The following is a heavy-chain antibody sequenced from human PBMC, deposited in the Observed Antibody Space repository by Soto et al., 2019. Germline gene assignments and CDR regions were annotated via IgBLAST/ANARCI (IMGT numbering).Heavy chain of an antibody. CDR3: ATEMYRSFDI. CDR1: GYTXTELS. CDR2: FDPEDGET. J-gene: IGHJ3*02. V-gene: IGHV1-24*01. Sequence: SXKVSFKVSGYTXTELSMNLVRQAPGKGLEWMGGFDPEDGETIYAQKFQGRVTMTDDTSTDTAYMELRSLRSEDTAVYYCATEMYRSFDIWGQGTMVTVSS. D-gene: IGHD2-8*01.